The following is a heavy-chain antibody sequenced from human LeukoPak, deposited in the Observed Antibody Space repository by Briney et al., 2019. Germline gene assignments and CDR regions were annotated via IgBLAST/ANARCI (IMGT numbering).Heavy chain of an antibody. CDR2: IHYSGIT. V-gene: IGHV4-39*01. J-gene: IGHJ5*01. CDR3: ARQPHAFDNWFDS. Sequence: SETLSLTCTVSDGSISSGSYYWRWIRQPPGKGLEWIANIHYSGITYYNPSLKSRVTISVDTSKNQFSLKLTSVTAADTAFYYCARQPHAFDNWFDSWGQGTLVTVSS. CDR1: DGSISSGSYY. D-gene: IGHD3-10*01.